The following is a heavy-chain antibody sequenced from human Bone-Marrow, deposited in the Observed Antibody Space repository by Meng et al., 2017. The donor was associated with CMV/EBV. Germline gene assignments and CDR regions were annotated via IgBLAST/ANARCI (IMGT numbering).Heavy chain of an antibody. CDR1: GGSISSSSYY. J-gene: IGHJ6*02. D-gene: IGHD2-2*01. Sequence: SETLSLTCTVSGGSISSSSYYWGWIRQPPGKGLEWIGSIYYSGSTYYNPSLKSRVTISVDTSKNQFSLKLSSVTAADTAGYYCARDIVVVPAATDYYYYYGMDVWGQGTTVTVSS. CDR2: IYYSGST. V-gene: IGHV4-39*07. CDR3: ARDIVVVPAATDYYYYYGMDV.